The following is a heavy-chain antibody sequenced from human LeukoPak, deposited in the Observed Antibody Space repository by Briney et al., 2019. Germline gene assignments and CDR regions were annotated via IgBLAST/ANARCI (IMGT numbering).Heavy chain of an antibody. CDR1: GFTFSSYW. J-gene: IGHJ4*02. V-gene: IGHV3-74*01. Sequence: PGGSVRLSCAASGFTFSSYWMHWVRQAPGKGLVWVARIKGDGISTIYADSVKGRFTISRDNAKNTVNLQMNSVRAEDTAVYYCAKDHRRTTVTNYFDYWGQGTLVTVSS. CDR2: IKGDGIST. CDR3: AKDHRRTTVTNYFDY. D-gene: IGHD4-17*01.